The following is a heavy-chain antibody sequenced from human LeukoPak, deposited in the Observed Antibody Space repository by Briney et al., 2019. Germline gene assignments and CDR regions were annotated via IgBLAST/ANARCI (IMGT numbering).Heavy chain of an antibody. Sequence: GGSLRLSCAASGFPFSSYAMSWVRQAPGKGLVWVSAITCRGGSTYYTDSVKGRFTISRDNSKNTLYLQMNSLRAEDTAVYYCAKFGAYCGGDCYYYFDYWGQGTLVTVSS. D-gene: IGHD2-21*02. CDR1: GFPFSSYA. V-gene: IGHV3-23*01. J-gene: IGHJ4*02. CDR2: ITCRGGST. CDR3: AKFGAYCGGDCYYYFDY.